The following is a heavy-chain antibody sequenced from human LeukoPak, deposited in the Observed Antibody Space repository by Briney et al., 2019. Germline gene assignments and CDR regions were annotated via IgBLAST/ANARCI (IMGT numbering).Heavy chain of an antibody. V-gene: IGHV3-23*01. J-gene: IGHJ4*02. CDR2: IIYSGGAT. CDR1: GFPFSRSA. D-gene: IGHD3-22*01. Sequence: PGGPLRLSCAASGFPFSRSAMTWLRQGPGTGLEFVASIIYSGGATYYADSVKGRFTISRDNSKNTLYLQMNSLRAEDTALYYCAKDGLYYDGSEHVYYFDSWGQGTLVTVSS. CDR3: AKDGLYYDGSEHVYYFDS.